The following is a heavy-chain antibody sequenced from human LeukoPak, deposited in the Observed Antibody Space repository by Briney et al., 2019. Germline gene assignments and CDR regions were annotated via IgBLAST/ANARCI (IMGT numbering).Heavy chain of an antibody. CDR2: VHNDGNTK. D-gene: IGHD3-22*01. CDR3: ATGSGHYYDR. J-gene: IGHJ4*02. V-gene: IGHV3-30*02. CDR1: GFTFSSYG. Sequence: GGSLRLSCAASGFTFSSYGMHWVRQAPGKCLEWVAVVHNDGNTKYFGDSVKGRFTISRDNSKNTLYLQMSSLTAEDTAVYYCATGSGHYYDRWGQGTLVTVSS.